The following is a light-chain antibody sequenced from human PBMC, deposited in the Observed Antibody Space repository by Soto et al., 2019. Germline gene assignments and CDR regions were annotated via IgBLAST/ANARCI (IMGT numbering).Light chain of an antibody. Sequence: EIVLTPSPATLSVSPGERATLSCRASQSISRTLAWYQQKPGQAPRLLIYGASSRATGIPDRFSGSGSGTEFTLTISSLQSEDFAVYYCQQYNNWPLTFGGGTKVDIK. CDR1: QSISRT. CDR2: GAS. V-gene: IGKV3D-15*01. J-gene: IGKJ4*01. CDR3: QQYNNWPLT.